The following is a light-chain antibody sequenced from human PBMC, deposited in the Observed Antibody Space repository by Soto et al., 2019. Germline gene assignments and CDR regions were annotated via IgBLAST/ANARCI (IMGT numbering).Light chain of an antibody. Sequence: AIQLTQSPSSLSASVGDSVTITCRASQAIRTALGWYQQKPGQVPKLLIYAASTLQSGVPSRFRGSGSGTDFTLTISSLQPEDFATYYCLLDFRYFWAFGQGTKVDIK. CDR3: LLDFRYFWA. J-gene: IGKJ1*01. V-gene: IGKV1-6*02. CDR2: AAS. CDR1: QAIRTA.